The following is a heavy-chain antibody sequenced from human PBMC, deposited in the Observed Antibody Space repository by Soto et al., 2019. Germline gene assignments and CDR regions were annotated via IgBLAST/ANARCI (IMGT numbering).Heavy chain of an antibody. Sequence: ASVKVSCKASGYTFTSYAMHWVRQAPGQRLEWMGWINAGNGNTKYSQKFQGRVTITRDTSISTAYMELSRLRSDDTAMYYCARGPPRKCVDPWGQGILVTVSS. CDR2: INAGNGNT. CDR1: GYTFTSYA. CDR3: ARGPPRKCVDP. J-gene: IGHJ5*02. V-gene: IGHV1-3*01.